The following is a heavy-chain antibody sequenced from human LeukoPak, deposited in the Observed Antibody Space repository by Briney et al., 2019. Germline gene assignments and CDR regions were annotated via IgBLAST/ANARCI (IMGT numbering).Heavy chain of an antibody. CDR1: GFTVSSNY. CDR3: ARGRSSWPHDY. V-gene: IGHV3-11*06. CDR2: ISSSSSYT. J-gene: IGHJ4*02. Sequence: GGSLRLSCAASGFTVSSNYMSWIRQAPGKGLEWVSYISSSSSYTNYADSVKGRFTISRDNAKNSLYLHMNSLRAEDTAVYYCARGRSSWPHDYWGQGTLVTVSS. D-gene: IGHD6-13*01.